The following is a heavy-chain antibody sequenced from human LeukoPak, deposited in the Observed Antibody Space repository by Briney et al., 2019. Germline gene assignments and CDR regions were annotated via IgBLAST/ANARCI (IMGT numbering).Heavy chain of an antibody. CDR1: GGSIRCYY. V-gene: IGHV4-59*08. J-gene: IGHJ4*02. D-gene: IGHD6-13*01. CDR3: ARHISSSWYYFDY. CDR2: IYYSGST. Sequence: SETLSLTCTVSGGSIRCYYWSWIRQPPGKGPEWIGYIYYSGSTNYNPSLKSRVSISVDTSKNQFSLKLSSVTAADTAVYYCARHISSSWYYFDYWGQGTLVTVSS.